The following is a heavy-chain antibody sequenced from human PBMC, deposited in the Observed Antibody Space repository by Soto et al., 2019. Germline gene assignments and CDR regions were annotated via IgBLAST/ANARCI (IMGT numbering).Heavy chain of an antibody. CDR2: ISAYNGNT. D-gene: IGHD6-19*01. V-gene: IGHV1-18*04. J-gene: IGHJ5*02. CDR3: ARDPLGIPVTGTSWFDP. Sequence: GASVKVSCKASGYTFTSYGISWLRQAPGQGLEWMGWISAYNGNTNYAQKLQGRVTMTTDNSKNTLYLQMNSLRPEDTAVYYCARDPLGIPVTGTSWFDPWGQGTLVTVSS. CDR1: GYTFTSYG.